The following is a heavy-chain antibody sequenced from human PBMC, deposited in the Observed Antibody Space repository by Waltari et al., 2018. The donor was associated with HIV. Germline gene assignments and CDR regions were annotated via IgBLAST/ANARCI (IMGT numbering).Heavy chain of an antibody. V-gene: IGHV3-9*01. J-gene: IGHJ1*01. CDR3: ARDLSSSWLSGAEYLQH. Sequence: EVLLVESGGGSVQPGRSLRLSCAASGFSFDDYAMHWVRQAPGKGLWWGSGISWNGGTIGYADSVKGRFTISRDNAKNSLYLQMNSLRAEDTALYYCARDLSSSWLSGAEYLQHWGQGTLVTVSS. CDR2: ISWNGGTI. CDR1: GFSFDDYA. D-gene: IGHD6-13*01.